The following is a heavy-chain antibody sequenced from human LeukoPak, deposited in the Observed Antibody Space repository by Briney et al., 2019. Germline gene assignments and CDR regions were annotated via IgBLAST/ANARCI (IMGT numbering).Heavy chain of an antibody. V-gene: IGHV3-53*01. J-gene: IGHJ4*02. Sequence: GGSLRLSCAASGFTFTSYVMTWVRQAPGKGLEWVSVIYSGGSTYYADSVKGRFTISRDNSKNTLYLQMNSLRAEDTAVYYCARAEGSGSYFGYWGQGTLVTVSS. D-gene: IGHD3-10*01. CDR3: ARAEGSGSYFGY. CDR2: IYSGGST. CDR1: GFTFTSYV.